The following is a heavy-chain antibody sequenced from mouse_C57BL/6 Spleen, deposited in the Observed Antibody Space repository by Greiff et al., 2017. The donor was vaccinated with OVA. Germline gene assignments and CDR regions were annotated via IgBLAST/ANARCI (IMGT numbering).Heavy chain of an antibody. CDR2: IYPGSGST. CDR1: GYTFTSYW. D-gene: IGHD2-4*01. CDR3: AREEDYDGDYYAMDY. Sequence: VQLQQPGAELVKPGASVKMSCTASGYTFTSYWITWVKQRPGQGLEWIGDIYPGSGSTNYNETFKSKATLTVDTSSSTAYMQLSSLTSEDSAVYYCAREEDYDGDYYAMDYWGQGTSVTVSS. J-gene: IGHJ4*01. V-gene: IGHV1-55*01.